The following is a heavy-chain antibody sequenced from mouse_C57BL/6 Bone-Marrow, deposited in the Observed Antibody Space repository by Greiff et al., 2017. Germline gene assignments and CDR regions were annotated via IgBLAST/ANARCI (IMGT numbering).Heavy chain of an antibody. CDR3: AREDYYGSSLDY. Sequence: QVQLQQPGAELVMPGASVKLSCKASGYTFTSYWMHWVKQRPGQGLEWIGEIDPSDSYTNYNQKFKGKSTLTVDKSSSTAYMQLSSLTSEDSAVYYCAREDYYGSSLDYWGQGTTRTVSS. V-gene: IGHV1-69*01. CDR2: IDPSDSYT. CDR1: GYTFTSYW. D-gene: IGHD1-1*01. J-gene: IGHJ2*01.